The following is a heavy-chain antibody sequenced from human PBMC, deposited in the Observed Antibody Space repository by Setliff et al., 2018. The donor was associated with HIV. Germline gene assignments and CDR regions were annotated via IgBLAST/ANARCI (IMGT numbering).Heavy chain of an antibody. J-gene: IGHJ5*02. D-gene: IGHD6-13*01. CDR2: IYHSGNT. V-gene: IGHV4-38-2*02. CDR1: GYSINSSHF. Sequence: SETLSLTCTVSGYSINSSHFWGWIRQPPGKGLELVGSIYHSGNTHYNPSLKSRVTMSIDTSQNQFSLKPTSVTATDTAVYYCARHRYSSSINWFDPWGQGTLVTVSS. CDR3: ARHRYSSSINWFDP.